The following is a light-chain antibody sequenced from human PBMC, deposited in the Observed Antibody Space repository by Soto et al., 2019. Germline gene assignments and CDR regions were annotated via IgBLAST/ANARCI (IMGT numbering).Light chain of an antibody. J-gene: IGLJ1*01. CDR1: GSNIGIHN. Sequence: SALTQPPSESGTPGLRVTISCFCSGSNIGIHNVNWYQQVPGTAPKLLIYSNNQRPSGVPDRFSGSKSGTSASLAISGLQSEDEADYYCEAWDDSLNGYVFGTGSKFTVL. V-gene: IGLV1-44*01. CDR2: SNN. CDR3: EAWDDSLNGYV.